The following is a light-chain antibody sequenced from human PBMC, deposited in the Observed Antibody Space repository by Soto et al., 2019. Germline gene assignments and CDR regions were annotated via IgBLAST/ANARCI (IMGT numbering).Light chain of an antibody. CDR2: DVS. CDR1: SSDVGGYNY. Sequence: QSALTQPASVSGSPGQSITISCTGTSSDVGGYNYVSWYQQHPGKPPKLMIYDVSKRPSGVSNRFSGSKSGNTASLTISGLQAEDDADYYCSSYTSSSTLPYVFGTGTKLTVL. V-gene: IGLV2-14*01. CDR3: SSYTSSSTLPYV. J-gene: IGLJ1*01.